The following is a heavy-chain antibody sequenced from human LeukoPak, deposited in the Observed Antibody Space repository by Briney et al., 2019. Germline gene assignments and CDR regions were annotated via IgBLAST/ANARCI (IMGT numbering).Heavy chain of an antibody. CDR1: GFTVSSNY. CDR2: IYGSTTA. Sequence: GGSLRLSCAASGFTVSSNYINWVRQAPGKGLEWVSLIYGSTTADYADSVKGRFTISRDTSMNTVYLQMNSLRAEDTAVYYCARLNFGDDYWGQGTLVTVSS. D-gene: IGHD4-17*01. V-gene: IGHV3-66*01. CDR3: ARLNFGDDY. J-gene: IGHJ4*02.